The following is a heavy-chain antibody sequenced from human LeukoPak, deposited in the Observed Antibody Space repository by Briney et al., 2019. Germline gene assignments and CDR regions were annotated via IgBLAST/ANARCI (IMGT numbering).Heavy chain of an antibody. CDR3: APPRKDNVGGVAGGGGGAFDI. CDR2: IIPIFGTA. J-gene: IGHJ3*02. Sequence: SVKVSCKASGGTFSSYAISWVRQAPGQGLEWMGRIIPIFGTANYAQKFQGRVTITTDESTSTAYMELSSLRSEDTAVYYCAPPRKDNVGGVAGGGGGAFDIWGQGTMVTVSS. V-gene: IGHV1-69*05. D-gene: IGHD2-15*01. CDR1: GGTFSSYA.